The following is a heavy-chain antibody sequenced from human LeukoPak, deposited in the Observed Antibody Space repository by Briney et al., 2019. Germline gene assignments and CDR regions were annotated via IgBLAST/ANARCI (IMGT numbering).Heavy chain of an antibody. CDR3: ASSGVYCSSTSCSPYDY. D-gene: IGHD2-2*01. V-gene: IGHV3-11*01. J-gene: IGHJ4*02. CDR1: GFTFSDYY. Sequence: GGSLRLSCAASGFTFSDYYMSWIRQAPGKGLEWVSYISSSGSTIYYVDSVKGRFTVSRDNAKNSLYLQMNSLRAEDTAVYYCASSGVYCSSTSCSPYDYWGQGTLVSVSS. CDR2: ISSSGSTI.